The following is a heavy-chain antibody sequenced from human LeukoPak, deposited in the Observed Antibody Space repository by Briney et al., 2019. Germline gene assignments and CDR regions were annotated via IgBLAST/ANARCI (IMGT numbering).Heavy chain of an antibody. Sequence: GGSLRLSCAASGFTFSTYAIHWVRQAPGKGLEWVAVISYDGNNKYYADSVKGRFTISRDNSKNTLYLQMNSLAAEDTAVYYCARAGGRYYYHGMDVWGQGTTVTVSS. CDR2: ISYDGNNK. CDR3: ARAGGRYYYHGMDV. J-gene: IGHJ6*02. CDR1: GFTFSTYA. V-gene: IGHV3-30-3*01. D-gene: IGHD1-26*01.